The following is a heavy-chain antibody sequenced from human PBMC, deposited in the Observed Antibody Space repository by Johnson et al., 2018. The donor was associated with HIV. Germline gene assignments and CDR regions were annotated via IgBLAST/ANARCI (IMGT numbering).Heavy chain of an antibody. CDR2: ISRSGSTI. CDR3: ARPADYGDYSRDAFDI. J-gene: IGHJ3*02. V-gene: IGHV3-48*04. CDR1: GFTFSSYA. D-gene: IGHD4-17*01. Sequence: VQLVESGGGLVQPGGSLRLSCAASGFTFSSYAMNWVRQAPGKGLKWVSSISRSGSTIYYADSVKGRFTISRDNAKNSLYLQMNSLRVEDTALYYCARPADYGDYSRDAFDIWCQGTMVTVSS.